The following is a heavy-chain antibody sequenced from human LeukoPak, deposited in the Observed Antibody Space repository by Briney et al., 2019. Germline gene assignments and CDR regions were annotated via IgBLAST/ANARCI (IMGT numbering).Heavy chain of an antibody. D-gene: IGHD4-17*01. Sequence: GGSLRLSCAASGFTFSSYWMHWVRQAPGKGLVWVSRINSDGSSTSYADSVKGRFTISRDNAKNTLYLQMNSLRAEDTAVYYCAREWKGRLRYIDYWGQGTLVTVSS. CDR3: AREWKGRLRYIDY. CDR2: INSDGSST. J-gene: IGHJ4*02. CDR1: GFTFSSYW. V-gene: IGHV3-74*01.